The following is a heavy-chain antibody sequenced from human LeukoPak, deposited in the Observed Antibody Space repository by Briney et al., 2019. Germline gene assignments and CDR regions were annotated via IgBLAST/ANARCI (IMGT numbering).Heavy chain of an antibody. J-gene: IGHJ5*02. D-gene: IGHD3-3*01. CDR1: GFTFSSYA. V-gene: IGHV3-23*01. Sequence: GGSLRLSCAASGFTFSSYAMSWVRQAPGKGLEWVSAISGSGGSTYYADSVKGRFTISRDNSKNTLYLQMNSLRAEDTAVYYCARLRLTYYDFWSGLDPWGQGTLVPSPQ. CDR2: ISGSGGST. CDR3: ARLRLTYYDFWSGLDP.